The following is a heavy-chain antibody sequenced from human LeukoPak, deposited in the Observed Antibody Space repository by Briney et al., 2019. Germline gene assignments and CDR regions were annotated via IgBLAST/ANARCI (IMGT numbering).Heavy chain of an antibody. D-gene: IGHD6-19*01. CDR3: ARDPSHRSGTFDF. CDR1: GGSISSGSYY. J-gene: IGHJ3*01. CDR2: IYTSGST. V-gene: IGHV4-61*02. Sequence: SETLSLTCSVSGGSISSGSYYWSWIRQPPGKGLEWIGRIYTSGSTNYNPSLQSRVTISADTSKNQFSLKLNSVTAADTAVYYCARDPSHRSGTFDFWGQGTMVTVSS.